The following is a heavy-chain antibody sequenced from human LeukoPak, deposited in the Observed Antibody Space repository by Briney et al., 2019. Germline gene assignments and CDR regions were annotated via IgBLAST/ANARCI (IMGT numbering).Heavy chain of an antibody. CDR2: ISQNGYT. D-gene: IGHD2-15*01. J-gene: IGHJ6*02. Sequence: PETLSLTCTVSGASIGSYFWSCIRQPPGKGLEWIGYISQNGYTKYTPSLKSRVTISRDTSENQFSLILSSVTAADTAVYYCTRHDVVAVIGHGMAVWGQGTTVTVSS. V-gene: IGHV4-59*08. CDR3: TRHDVVAVIGHGMAV. CDR1: GASIGSYF.